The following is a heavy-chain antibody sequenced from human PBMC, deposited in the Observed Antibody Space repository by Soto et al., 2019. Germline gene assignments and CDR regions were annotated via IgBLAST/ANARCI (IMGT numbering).Heavy chain of an antibody. CDR3: ARGEQYSGRIFDY. J-gene: IGHJ4*01. V-gene: IGHV6-1*01. CDR1: GDSVSSNSAG. Sequence: SHTLSLTCAITGDSVSSNSAGWSWVRQSPSRGLEWLGRTYYRSKWYYEYAVSVRGRITINPDTSKNQYSLQLNSVTPEDTAVYFCARGEQYSGRIFDYWGQGTLVT. D-gene: IGHD1-26*01. CDR2: TYYRSKWYY.